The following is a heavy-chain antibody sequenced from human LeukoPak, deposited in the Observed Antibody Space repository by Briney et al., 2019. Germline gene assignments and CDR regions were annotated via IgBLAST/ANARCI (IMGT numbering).Heavy chain of an antibody. J-gene: IGHJ4*02. Sequence: SETLSLTCTVSDGSLSSTIYHWGWIRQPPGKGLEWIGNIYYSRTTSYNPSLKSRVTISIDTSKNQFSLRLNSVTAADAAVYYCARKSGALPLLWWGQGTLVTVSS. V-gene: IGHV4-39*07. D-gene: IGHD1-26*01. CDR1: DGSLSSTIYH. CDR2: IYYSRTT. CDR3: ARKSGALPLLW.